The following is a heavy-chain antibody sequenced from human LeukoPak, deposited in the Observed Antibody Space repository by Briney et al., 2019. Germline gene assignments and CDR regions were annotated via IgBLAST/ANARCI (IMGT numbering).Heavy chain of an antibody. CDR1: GFPFNSYA. CDR3: ARKTSNGDRYFDY. D-gene: IGHD4-17*01. CDR2: ISPTTGTT. J-gene: IGHJ4*02. V-gene: IGHV3-23*01. Sequence: GGSLRLSCAASGFPFNSYAMSWIRQAPGKGLEWLSAISPTTGTTFYADSVKGRFTISRDNSRGTLYLQMNGLRVEDTAKYYCARKTSNGDRYFDYWGQGALVTVSS.